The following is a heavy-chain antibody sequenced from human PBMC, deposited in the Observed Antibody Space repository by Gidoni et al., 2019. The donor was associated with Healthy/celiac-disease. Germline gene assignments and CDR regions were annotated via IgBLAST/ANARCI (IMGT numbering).Heavy chain of an antibody. CDR3: TTEDYDYGDYMRGAIDY. CDR2: IKSKTDGGTT. J-gene: IGHJ4*02. CDR1: GFTFITAW. Sequence: EVQLVESGGGLVKPGGSLRLSCAASGFTFITAWITWVRQAPGKGLEWVGRIKSKTDGGTTDYAAPVKGRFTISRDDSKNTLYLQMNSLKTEDTAVYYCTTEDYDYGDYMRGAIDYWGQGTLVTVSS. V-gene: IGHV3-15*07. D-gene: IGHD4-17*01.